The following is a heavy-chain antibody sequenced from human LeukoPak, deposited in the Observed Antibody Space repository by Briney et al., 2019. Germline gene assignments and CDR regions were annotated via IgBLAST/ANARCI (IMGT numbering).Heavy chain of an antibody. CDR3: ARVRFSRGMDV. D-gene: IGHD3-3*01. CDR1: GFTFSSYD. Sequence: GSLRLSCAASGFTFSSYDMHWVRQATGKGLEWVSAIGTAGDTYYPGSVKGRFTISRENAKNSLYLQMNSLRAGDTAVYYCARVRFSRGMDVWGQGTTVTVSS. CDR2: IGTAGDT. J-gene: IGHJ6*02. V-gene: IGHV3-13*01.